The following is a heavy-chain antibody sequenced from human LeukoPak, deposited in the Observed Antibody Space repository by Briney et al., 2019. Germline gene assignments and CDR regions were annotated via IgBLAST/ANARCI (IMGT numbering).Heavy chain of an antibody. D-gene: IGHD2-2*01. CDR3: TSPLEYQVLRY. CDR1: GFTFSNAW. Sequence: GGSLRLSCAASGFTFSNAWMSWVRQAPGKGLEWVGRIKSKTDGGTTDYAAPAKGRFTISRDDAKNTLYLQLNSLNTEDTAVYYCTSPLEYQVLRYWGQGTLVTVSS. CDR2: IKSKTDGGTT. V-gene: IGHV3-15*01. J-gene: IGHJ4*02.